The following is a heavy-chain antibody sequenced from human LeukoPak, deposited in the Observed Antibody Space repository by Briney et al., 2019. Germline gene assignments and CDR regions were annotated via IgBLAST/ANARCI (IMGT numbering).Heavy chain of an antibody. D-gene: IGHD6-19*01. CDR1: GGSFSGYY. Sequence: SETLSLTCAVYGGSFSGYYWSWIRQPPGKGLEWIGEINYSGSTNYNPSLKSRVTISVDTSKNQFSLKLSSVTAADTAVYYCARAVAGSYFDYWGQGTLVTVSS. V-gene: IGHV4-34*01. CDR3: ARAVAGSYFDY. CDR2: INYSGST. J-gene: IGHJ4*02.